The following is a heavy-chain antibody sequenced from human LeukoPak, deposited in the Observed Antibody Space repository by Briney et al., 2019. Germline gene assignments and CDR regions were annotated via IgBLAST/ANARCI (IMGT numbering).Heavy chain of an antibody. V-gene: IGHV1-3*01. CDR3: ARAETGCGDCYLGLYYYGMDV. J-gene: IGHJ6*02. D-gene: IGHD2-21*02. CDR2: INAGNGNT. Sequence: ASVKVSCKASGYTFTSYAMHWVRQAPGQRLEWMGWINAGNGNTKYSQKFQGRVTITRDTSASTAYMELSSLRSEDTAVYYCARAETGCGDCYLGLYYYGMDVWGQGTTVTVSS. CDR1: GYTFTSYA.